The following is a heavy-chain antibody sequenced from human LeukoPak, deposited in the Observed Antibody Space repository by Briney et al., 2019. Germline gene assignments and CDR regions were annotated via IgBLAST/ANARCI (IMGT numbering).Heavy chain of an antibody. V-gene: IGHV4-59*01. Sequence: SETLSLTCTLSGGSISSYYWSWIRQPPGKGLEWIGYIYYSGSTNYNPSLKSRVTISVDTSKNQFSLKLSSVTAADTAVYYCAGRDGWSGYYNDYFDYWGQGTLVTVSS. CDR1: GGSISSYY. J-gene: IGHJ4*02. CDR3: AGRDGWSGYYNDYFDY. CDR2: IYYSGST. D-gene: IGHD3-3*01.